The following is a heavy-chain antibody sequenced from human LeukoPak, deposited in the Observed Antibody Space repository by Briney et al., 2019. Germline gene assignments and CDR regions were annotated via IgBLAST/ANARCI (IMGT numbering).Heavy chain of an antibody. Sequence: GASVKVSCKASGYTFTSYNINWVRQAPGQGLEWMGWMNPNSGNTGYAQKFQGRVTMTRNTSISTAYMELSSLRSEDTAVYYCASRPQYGNYGGMDVWGKGTTVTVSS. CDR2: MNPNSGNT. V-gene: IGHV1-8*01. D-gene: IGHD4-23*01. J-gene: IGHJ6*04. CDR3: ASRPQYGNYGGMDV. CDR1: GYTFTSYN.